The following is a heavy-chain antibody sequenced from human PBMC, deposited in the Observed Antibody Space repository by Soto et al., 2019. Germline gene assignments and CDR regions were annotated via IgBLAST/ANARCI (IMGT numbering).Heavy chain of an antibody. D-gene: IGHD1-1*01. CDR2: ISAYNSNT. J-gene: IGHJ4*02. CDR3: ARDSGNLGNWAYFFDY. V-gene: IGHV1-18*01. CDR1: GYTFSDFG. Sequence: QGQLVQSGAEVKKPGASVKVSCKASGYTFSDFGVSWVRQAPGQGLEWMGWISAYNSNTNYAQKVQGRVTMTTDTSTSTAYMEVRNLTSDDPAVYYCARDSGNLGNWAYFFDYWGQGTLVTVSS.